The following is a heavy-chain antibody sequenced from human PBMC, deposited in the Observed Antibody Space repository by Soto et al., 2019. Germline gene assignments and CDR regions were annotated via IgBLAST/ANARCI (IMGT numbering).Heavy chain of an antibody. V-gene: IGHV3-21*01. D-gene: IGHD6-6*01. CDR1: GFTFSSYI. CDR2: ISSSSDYI. J-gene: IGHJ3*02. Sequence: PGGSLRLSCAASGFTFSSYIMNWVRQAPGKGLEWVSSISSSSDYIYYADSVKGRFTISRDNAKNSLYLLMNSLRAEDTAVYYCATVSSAYSSSVGDAFDIWGQGTMVTVSS. CDR3: ATVSSAYSSSVGDAFDI.